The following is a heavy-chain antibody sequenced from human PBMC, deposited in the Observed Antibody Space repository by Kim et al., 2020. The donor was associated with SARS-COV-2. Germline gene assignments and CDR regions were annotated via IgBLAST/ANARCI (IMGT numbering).Heavy chain of an antibody. V-gene: IGHV4-34*01. D-gene: IGHD2-2*01. Sequence: SETLSLTCAVYGGSFSGYYWSWIRQPPGKGLEWIGEINHSGSTNYNPSLKSRVTISVDTSKNQFSLKLSSVTAADTAVYYCARGNQPSTVTRPDDAFDIWGQGTMVTVSS. CDR3: ARGNQPSTVTRPDDAFDI. CDR1: GGSFSGYY. CDR2: INHSGST. J-gene: IGHJ3*02.